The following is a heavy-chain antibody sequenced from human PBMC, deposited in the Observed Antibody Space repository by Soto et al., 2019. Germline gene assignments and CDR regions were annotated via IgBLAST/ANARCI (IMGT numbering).Heavy chain of an antibody. D-gene: IGHD3-22*01. V-gene: IGHV4-59*01. J-gene: IGHJ4*02. CDR3: ARMNYNDPSGRSFDY. Sequence: SETLSLTCTVSGGSISRYYWSWIRQPPGKGLEWIGYIYFRWTTNYNPSLKSRVTMSADTSKNQFSLKLNSVTAADTAVYYCARMNYNDPSGRSFDYWGQGMMVTVSS. CDR1: GGSISRYY. CDR2: IYFRWTT.